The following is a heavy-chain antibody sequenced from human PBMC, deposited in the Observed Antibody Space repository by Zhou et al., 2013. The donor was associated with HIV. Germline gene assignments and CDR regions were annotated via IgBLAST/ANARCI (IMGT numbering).Heavy chain of an antibody. D-gene: IGHD6-13*01. CDR1: GGTFSSYA. Sequence: QVQLVQSGAEVKKPGSSVKVSCKASGGTFSSYAISWVRQAPGQGLEWMGRIIPILGIANYAQKFQGRVTITADKSTSTAYMELSSLRSEDTAVYYCARDDLAAAGPADPWGQGNPWVTVSS. CDR2: IIPILGIA. J-gene: IGHJ5*02. CDR3: ARDDLAAAGPADP. V-gene: IGHV1-69*04.